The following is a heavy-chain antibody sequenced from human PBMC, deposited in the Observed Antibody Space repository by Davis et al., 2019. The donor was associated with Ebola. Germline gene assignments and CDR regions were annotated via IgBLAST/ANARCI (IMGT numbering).Heavy chain of an antibody. CDR1: GFSFSNYA. CDR3: ARDMVATEFYYYYYYMDV. Sequence: GGSLRLSCVASGFSFSNYAMHWVRQAPGKGLEWVAVIAYDGTNQYYADFVKGRFTIFRDNSKNTLFLQLNTLTLEDTAVYSCARDMVATEFYYYYYYMDVGGKGTTVTVSS. D-gene: IGHD5-12*01. CDR2: IAYDGTNQ. V-gene: IGHV3-30-3*01. J-gene: IGHJ6*03.